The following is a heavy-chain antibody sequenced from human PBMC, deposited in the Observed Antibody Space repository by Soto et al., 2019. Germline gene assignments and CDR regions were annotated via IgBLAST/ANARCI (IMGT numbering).Heavy chain of an antibody. D-gene: IGHD3-10*01. CDR1: GYTFPNYG. V-gene: IGHV1-18*01. CDR3: VRDLDGSGAYYTAF. Sequence: ASVKVSCKASGYTFPNYGITWVRQAPGQGLECIGWISAYKTNIKYAQKFQGRVTLTTDTSTSTAYMELRSLRSDDTAIYYCVRDLDGSGAYYTAFWGQGTLVTVSS. J-gene: IGHJ4*02. CDR2: ISAYKTNI.